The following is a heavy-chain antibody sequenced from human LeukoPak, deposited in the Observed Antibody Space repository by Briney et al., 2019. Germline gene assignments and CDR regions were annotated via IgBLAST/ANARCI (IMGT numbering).Heavy chain of an antibody. J-gene: IGHJ5*02. D-gene: IGHD6-13*01. V-gene: IGHV4-34*01. CDR1: GGSFSGYY. CDR3: ARAYSSSWYQRPRGNWFDP. Sequence: PSETLSLTCAVYGGSFSGYYWSWVRQPPGKGLEWIGEINHSGSTNYNPSLKSRVTISVDTSKNQFSLKLSSVTAADTAVYYCARAYSSSWYQRPRGNWFDPWAREPWSPSPQ. CDR2: INHSGST.